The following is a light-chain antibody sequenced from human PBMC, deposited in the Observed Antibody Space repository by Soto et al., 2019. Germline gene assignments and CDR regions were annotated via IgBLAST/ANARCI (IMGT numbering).Light chain of an antibody. CDR3: QQYGGSPRT. J-gene: IGKJ1*01. CDR1: QSISSFY. CDR2: DAS. V-gene: IGKV3-20*01. Sequence: EIVLTQSPGTLSLSPGERATLSCRASQSISSFYLAWYQQTPGQAPRLLIYDASSRAAGIPDRFSGGGSGPDFTLTISRLEPEDFGVYYCQQYGGSPRTFGQGTKVEIK.